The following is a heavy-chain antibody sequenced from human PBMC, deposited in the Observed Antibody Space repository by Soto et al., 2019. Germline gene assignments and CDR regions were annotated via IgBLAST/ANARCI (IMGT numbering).Heavy chain of an antibody. CDR1: GGSITTNW. V-gene: IGHV4-4*02. CDR3: APQIAVPRTRGFDY. CDR2: IYHSGTT. J-gene: IGHJ4*02. D-gene: IGHD6-19*01. Sequence: QVHLQESGPGLVKPSGTLSLTCAVSGGSITTNWWSWVRQPPGKGLEWIGEIYHSGTTNYNPSLRGRVTISVDKSNNQFSLNLNSVTAADSAIYYCAPQIAVPRTRGFDYWGQGNRVTVSS.